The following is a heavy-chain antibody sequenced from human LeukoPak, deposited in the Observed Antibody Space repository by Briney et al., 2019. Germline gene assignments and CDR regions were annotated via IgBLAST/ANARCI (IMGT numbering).Heavy chain of an antibody. Sequence: ASVKVSCKASGYTFTSYGISWVRPAPGQGLEWMGWINADTGVRKYSENFQGRVTITTDTSARSAYLELSSLRSEDTAMYYCARDFNWASDFWGQGTLVTVSS. CDR3: ARDFNWASDF. V-gene: IGHV1-18*01. D-gene: IGHD1-1*01. J-gene: IGHJ4*02. CDR2: INADTGVR. CDR1: GYTFTSYG.